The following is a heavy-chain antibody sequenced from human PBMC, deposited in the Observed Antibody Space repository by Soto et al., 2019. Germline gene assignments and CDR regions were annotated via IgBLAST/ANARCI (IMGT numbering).Heavy chain of an antibody. CDR2: ISYDGSNK. J-gene: IGHJ6*02. D-gene: IGHD5-18*01. CDR1: GFTFSSYA. V-gene: IGHV3-30-3*01. Sequence: GGSLRLSCAASGFTFSSYAMHWVRQAPGKGLEWVAVISYDGSNKYYADSVKGRFTISRDNSKNTLYLQMNSLRAEDTAVYYCARDLQPHTAMVTFYYYYGMDVWGQGTTVTVSS. CDR3: ARDLQPHTAMVTFYYYYGMDV.